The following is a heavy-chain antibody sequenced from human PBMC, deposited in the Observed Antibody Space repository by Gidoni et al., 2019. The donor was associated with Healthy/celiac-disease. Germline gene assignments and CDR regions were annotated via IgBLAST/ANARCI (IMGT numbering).Heavy chain of an antibody. J-gene: IGHJ4*02. V-gene: IGHV4-30-4*01. Sequence: QVQLQESGPGLVKHSQTMSLTCTVSGGSISSGDYYWSWIRQPPGKGLEWIVYIYYSGSTYYNPSLKSRVTLSVDTSKNQFSLKLSSVTAADTAVYYCARARAGITLSYWADWGQGTLVTVSS. CDR1: GGSISSGDYY. CDR3: ARARAGITLSYWAD. D-gene: IGHD6-13*01. CDR2: IYYSGST.